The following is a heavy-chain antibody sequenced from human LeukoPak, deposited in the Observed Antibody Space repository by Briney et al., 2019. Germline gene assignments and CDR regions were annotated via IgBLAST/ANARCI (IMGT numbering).Heavy chain of an antibody. D-gene: IGHD1-26*01. CDR3: ARFSLGGSDFDY. Sequence: SETLSLTCTVSGGSISSYYWSWIRQPPGKGLEWIGYIYYSGSTNYNPSLKSRVTISVDTSKNQFSLKLSSVTAADTAVYYCARFSLGGSDFDYWGQGTLVTVSS. J-gene: IGHJ4*02. CDR1: GGSISSYY. V-gene: IGHV4-59*08. CDR2: IYYSGST.